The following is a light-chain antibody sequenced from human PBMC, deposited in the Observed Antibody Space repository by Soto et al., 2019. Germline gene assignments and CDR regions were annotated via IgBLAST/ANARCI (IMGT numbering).Light chain of an antibody. CDR3: QQYSSYWT. V-gene: IGKV1-5*01. Sequence: SQRTQSPSSLSASVGDRVTITCRASQSISSYLNWYQQKPGKAPKLLIHDATSLESGVPSRFSGSGSGTEFTLTISSLQPDDFATYYCQQYSSYWTFAQGTKVDI. CDR1: QSISSY. CDR2: DAT. J-gene: IGKJ1*01.